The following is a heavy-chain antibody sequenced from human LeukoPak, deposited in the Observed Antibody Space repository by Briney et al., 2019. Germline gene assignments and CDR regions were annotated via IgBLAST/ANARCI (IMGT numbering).Heavy chain of an antibody. CDR1: GFTFSSYG. CDR3: ARDPDYDILTGYSYYFDY. D-gene: IGHD3-9*01. J-gene: IGHJ4*02. V-gene: IGHV3-33*01. CDR2: IWYDGSNK. Sequence: GGSLRLSCAASGFTFSSYGMHWVRQAPGKGLEWVAVIWYDGSNKYYADSVKGRFTISRDNSKSTLYLQMNSLRAEDTAVYYCARDPDYDILTGYSYYFDYWGQGTLVTVSS.